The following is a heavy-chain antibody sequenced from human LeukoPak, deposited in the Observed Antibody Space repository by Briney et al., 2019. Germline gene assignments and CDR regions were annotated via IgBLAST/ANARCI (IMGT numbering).Heavy chain of an antibody. CDR2: ISNSSSTI. V-gene: IGHV3-48*02. CDR3: AKDPSTMVRGAPFDP. D-gene: IGHD3-10*01. J-gene: IGHJ5*02. Sequence: GGSLRLSCAASGFTFSSYSMNWVRQAPGKGLEWVSYISNSSSTIYYADSVKGRFTISRDSAKNSLYLQMNSLRDEDTAVYYCAKDPSTMVRGAPFDPWGQGTLVTVSS. CDR1: GFTFSSYS.